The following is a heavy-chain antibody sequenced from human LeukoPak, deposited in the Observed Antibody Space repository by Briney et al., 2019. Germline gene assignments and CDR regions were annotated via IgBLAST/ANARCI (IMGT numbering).Heavy chain of an antibody. D-gene: IGHD6-13*01. J-gene: IGHJ4*02. CDR2: IYYSGST. V-gene: IGHV4-39*01. CDR3: ARVPRDSSSWNDY. CDR1: GGSISSSSYY. Sequence: SETLSLTCTVSGGSISSSSYYWGWIRQPPGKGLEWIGSIYYSGSTYYNPSLKSRVTISVDTSKNQFSLKLSSVTAADTAVYYCARVPRDSSSWNDYWGQGTLVTVSS.